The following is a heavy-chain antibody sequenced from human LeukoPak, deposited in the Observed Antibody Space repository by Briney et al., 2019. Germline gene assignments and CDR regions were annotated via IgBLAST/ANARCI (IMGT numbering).Heavy chain of an antibody. D-gene: IGHD6-13*01. CDR2: ISSSSSYA. Sequence: GGSLRLSCAASGFTFSSYTMNWVRQAPGKGLEWVSSISSSSSYAYYADSVNGRFTISRDNAKNSLYLQMNSLRAEDMAVYYCARAAYSSTWYGYFDYWGQGTLVTVSS. V-gene: IGHV3-21*01. CDR1: GFTFSSYT. CDR3: ARAAYSSTWYGYFDY. J-gene: IGHJ4*02.